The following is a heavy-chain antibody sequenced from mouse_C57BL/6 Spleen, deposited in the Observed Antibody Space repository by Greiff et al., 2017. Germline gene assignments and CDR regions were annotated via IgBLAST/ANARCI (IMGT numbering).Heavy chain of an antibody. CDR3: AREDYYGSSFFAY. Sequence: VQLQQSGAELVKPGASVKISCKASGYAFRSYWMNWVKQRPGKGLEWIGQIYPGDGDTNYNGKFKGKATLTADKSSSTAYMQLSSLTSEDSAVYFCAREDYYGSSFFAYWGQGTLVTVSA. J-gene: IGHJ3*01. CDR1: GYAFRSYW. CDR2: IYPGDGDT. V-gene: IGHV1-80*01. D-gene: IGHD1-1*01.